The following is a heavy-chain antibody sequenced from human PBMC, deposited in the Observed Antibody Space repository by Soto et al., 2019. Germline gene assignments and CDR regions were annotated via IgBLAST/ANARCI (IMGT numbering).Heavy chain of an antibody. CDR3: ASRSSGSYFDY. D-gene: IGHD6-19*01. CDR2: ISGSGSST. CDR1: GFTFCIYA. J-gene: IGHJ4*02. Sequence: XXLLRHSSAAFGFTFCIYAMHRVRPAPGKGLEWVSVISGSGSSTYYADSVTGRFTISRDNPKNTLYLQMNPLRAEDTAVYYCASRSSGSYFDYWGQGTLVTVSS. V-gene: IGHV3-23*01.